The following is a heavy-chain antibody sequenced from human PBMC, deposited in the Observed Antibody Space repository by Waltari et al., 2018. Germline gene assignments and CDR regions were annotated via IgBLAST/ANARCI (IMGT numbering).Heavy chain of an antibody. Sequence: QVQLVQSGAEVKKTGSSVKVSCKASGGTFSSYAISWVRQAPGQGLEWMGGIIPIFGTSNSAQNFQVRVPITPDESTSTAYMELSSLRSEDTAVYYCASLTSYCTNGVCYMSNYYYMDVWGKGTTVIVSS. CDR3: ASLTSYCTNGVCYMSNYYYMDV. V-gene: IGHV1-69*05. CDR2: IIPIFGTS. D-gene: IGHD2-8*01. CDR1: GGTFSSYA. J-gene: IGHJ6*03.